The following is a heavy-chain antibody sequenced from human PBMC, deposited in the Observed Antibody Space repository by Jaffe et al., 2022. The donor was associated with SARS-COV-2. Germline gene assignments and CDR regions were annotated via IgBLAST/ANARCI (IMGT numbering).Heavy chain of an antibody. CDR2: ISVYNGDT. CDR3: ARERVYSIHEFEF. Sequence: QVQLVQSGVEVKKPGASVKVSCKASGYSFSSYGISWLRQAPGQGLEWIGWISVYNGDTKYAQKFQGRVSITTETHSNTGYMELRSLTSDDTAVYYCARERVYSIHEFEFWGQGTLVTVSS. D-gene: IGHD4-4*01. V-gene: IGHV1-18*01. CDR1: GYSFSSYG. J-gene: IGHJ4*02.